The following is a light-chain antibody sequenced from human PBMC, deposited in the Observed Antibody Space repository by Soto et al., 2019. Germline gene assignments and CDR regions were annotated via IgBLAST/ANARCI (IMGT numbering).Light chain of an antibody. V-gene: IGKV3-20*01. Sequence: EIVLSQSPGTLSFSPGERATLSCRASQSVRSSYLAWYQQKPGQAPRLLIYGASTRATGIPDRFSGSGSGTDFTLTISRLEPEDFAVYYCHQYGSSPTFGQGTRLEIK. J-gene: IGKJ5*01. CDR2: GAS. CDR3: HQYGSSPT. CDR1: QSVRSSY.